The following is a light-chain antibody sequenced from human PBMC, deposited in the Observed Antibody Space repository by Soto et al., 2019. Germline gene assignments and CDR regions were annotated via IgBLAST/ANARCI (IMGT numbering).Light chain of an antibody. CDR3: QQSYRGLT. CDR1: QGISSY. Sequence: DIQLTQSPSFLSASVGDRVTITCRASQGISSYLAWYQQKPGKAPKLLIYAASTLQSGVPSRFRGSGSGTEFTLTVTSLQPEDSATYYCQQSYRGLTFGQGTRLEIK. V-gene: IGKV1-9*01. CDR2: AAS. J-gene: IGKJ5*01.